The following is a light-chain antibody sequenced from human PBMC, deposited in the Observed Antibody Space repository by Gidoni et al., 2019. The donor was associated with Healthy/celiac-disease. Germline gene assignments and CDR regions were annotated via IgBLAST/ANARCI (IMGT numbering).Light chain of an antibody. CDR1: QSVSSY. J-gene: IGKJ2*01. CDR3: QQRSN. V-gene: IGKV3-11*01. Sequence: EIVLTQSPATLSLSPGESATLSGRASQSVSSYLAWYQQKPGQAPRLLIYDSSNRATGIPARFSGSGSGTDFTLTISSLEPEDFAVYYCQQRSNFXQXTKLEIK. CDR2: DSS.